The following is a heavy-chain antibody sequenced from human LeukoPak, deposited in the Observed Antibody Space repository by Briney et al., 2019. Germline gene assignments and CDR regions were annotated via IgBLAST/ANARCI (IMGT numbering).Heavy chain of an antibody. V-gene: IGHV1-2*02. CDR2: INPNSGGT. Sequence: ASVKVPCKASGYTFTGYYMHWVRQAPGQGLEWMGWINPNSGGTNYAQKFQGRVTMTRDTSISTVYMELSRLRSDDTAVYYCAREPIAVAGPADYWGQGTLVTVSS. CDR3: AREPIAVAGPADY. CDR1: GYTFTGYY. D-gene: IGHD6-19*01. J-gene: IGHJ4*02.